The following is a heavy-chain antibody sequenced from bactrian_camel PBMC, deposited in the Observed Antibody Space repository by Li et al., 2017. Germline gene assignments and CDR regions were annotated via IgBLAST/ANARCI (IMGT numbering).Heavy chain of an antibody. CDR2: SALGDAT. V-gene: IGHV3S1*01. D-gene: IGHD5*01. CDR1: GFDFSTHW. Sequence: HVQLVESGGGLVQPGGSLRLSCVASGFDFSTHWMYWVRQAPGKEIEWVSTSALGDATYYADSVKGRFTISKDNAKNTLYLQMNSLKPEDTAVYYCAADPSRELWVGYPRISTGARGPRSPSP. CDR3: AADPSRELWVGYPRIST. J-gene: IGHJ4*01.